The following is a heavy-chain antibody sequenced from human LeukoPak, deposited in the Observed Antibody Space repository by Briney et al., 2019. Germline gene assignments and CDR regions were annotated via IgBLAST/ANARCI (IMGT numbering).Heavy chain of an antibody. D-gene: IGHD1-26*01. CDR2: ISDDGSNT. Sequence: PGGSLRLSCAASGFTFSSYAMHWVRQAPGKGLEWVAVISDDGSNTYYADSVKGRFTISRDNSKNTLYLQMNSLRAEDTAVYYCARDRDSIPGRFDYWGQGTLVTVSS. J-gene: IGHJ4*02. CDR1: GFTFSSYA. V-gene: IGHV3-30*04. CDR3: ARDRDSIPGRFDY.